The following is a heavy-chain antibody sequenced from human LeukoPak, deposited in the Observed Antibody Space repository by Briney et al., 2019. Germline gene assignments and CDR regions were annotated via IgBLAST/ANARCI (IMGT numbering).Heavy chain of an antibody. J-gene: IGHJ4*02. CDR3: ARVRDNNSSSSPGVPYYFDY. D-gene: IGHD6-6*01. Sequence: SGTLSLTCAVYGGSFSGYYWSWIRQPPGKGLEWIWEINHSGSTNYNPSLKSRVTISVDTSKNQFSLKLSSVTAADTAVYYCARVRDNNSSSSPGVPYYFDYWGQGTLVTVSS. V-gene: IGHV4-34*01. CDR2: INHSGST. CDR1: GGSFSGYY.